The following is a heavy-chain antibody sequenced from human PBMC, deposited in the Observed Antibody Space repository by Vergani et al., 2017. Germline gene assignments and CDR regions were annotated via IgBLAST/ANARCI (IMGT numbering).Heavy chain of an antibody. J-gene: IGHJ4*02. CDR2: ISGSGGST. CDR1: GFTFSSYA. CDR3: ARDLHDSSGYYSDYFDY. V-gene: IGHV3-23*01. Sequence: EVQLLESGGGLVQPGGSLRLSCAASGFTFSSYAMSWVRQAPGKGLEWVSAISGSGGSTYYADSVKGRFTISRDNSKNTLYLQMNSLRAEDTAVYYCARDLHDSSGYYSDYFDYWGQGTLVTVSS. D-gene: IGHD3-22*01.